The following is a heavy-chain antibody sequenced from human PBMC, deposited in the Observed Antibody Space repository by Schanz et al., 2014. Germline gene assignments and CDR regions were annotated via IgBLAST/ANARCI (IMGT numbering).Heavy chain of an antibody. D-gene: IGHD4-17*01. CDR1: GYTFTNYY. V-gene: IGHV1-2*02. Sequence: QVQLVQSGAEVKKPGASVKLSCKASGYTFTNYYIHWLRQAPGQGLEWMGRINPNSGGTNYAQKFQGRVTMTRATSISTADMELSSLRSDDTAVYYCARELRLEYYFDYWGQGTQVTVSS. CDR3: ARELRLEYYFDY. J-gene: IGHJ4*02. CDR2: INPNSGGT.